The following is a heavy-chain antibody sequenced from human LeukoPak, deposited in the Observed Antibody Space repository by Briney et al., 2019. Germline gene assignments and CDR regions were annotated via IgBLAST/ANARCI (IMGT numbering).Heavy chain of an antibody. J-gene: IGHJ4*02. CDR3: ASGEEYSSGWYFDY. V-gene: IGHV1-69*06. Sequence: GASVKVSCKASGYTFTSYGISWVRQAPGQGLEWMGGIIPIFGTANYAQKFQGRVTITADKSTSTAYMELSSLRSEDTAVYYCASGEEYSSGWYFDYWGQGTLVTVSS. D-gene: IGHD6-19*01. CDR2: IIPIFGTA. CDR1: GYTFTSYG.